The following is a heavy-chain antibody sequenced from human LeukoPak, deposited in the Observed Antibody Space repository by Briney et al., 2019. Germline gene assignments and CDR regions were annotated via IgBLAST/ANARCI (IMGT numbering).Heavy chain of an antibody. D-gene: IGHD1-26*01. Sequence: SETLSLTCTVFGGSISLYYWSWTRQSAGRGLEWIGRMYVSGNTNYNPSLKSRVTLSLETSKNQFSLRLNSVTAADTAVYYRARDTAGGSYYNVFDLWGRGTLVVVSS. J-gene: IGHJ4*02. CDR2: MYVSGNT. V-gene: IGHV4-4*07. CDR1: GGSISLYY. CDR3: ARDTAGGSYYNVFDL.